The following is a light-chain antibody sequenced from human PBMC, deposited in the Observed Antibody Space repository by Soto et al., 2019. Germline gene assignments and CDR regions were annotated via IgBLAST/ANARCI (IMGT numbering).Light chain of an antibody. CDR3: CSYAGGSNV. Sequence: QSVLTQPASVSGSPGQSITISCTGTSSDVGSYKFVSWYQQYPGKAPELMIYEASKRPSGVSDRSSGSTSGNTASLTTSGLPAEDAADYFCCSYAGGSNVFGTGPKVTV. J-gene: IGLJ1*01. CDR2: EAS. CDR1: SSDVGSYKF. V-gene: IGLV2-23*02.